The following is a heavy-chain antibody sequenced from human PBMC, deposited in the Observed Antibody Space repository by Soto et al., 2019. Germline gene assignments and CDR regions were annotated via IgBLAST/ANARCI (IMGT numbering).Heavy chain of an antibody. Sequence: PGWSLRLSCAASGFTFRSYAMSWVRQAPGKGLEWVSAISGSGGSTYYADSVKGRFTISRDNSKNTLYLQMNSLRAEDTAVYYCAKDSRSPAAPFFWFDPWGQGTLVTVSS. J-gene: IGHJ5*02. CDR2: ISGSGGST. CDR3: AKDSRSPAAPFFWFDP. D-gene: IGHD2-2*01. V-gene: IGHV3-23*01. CDR1: GFTFRSYA.